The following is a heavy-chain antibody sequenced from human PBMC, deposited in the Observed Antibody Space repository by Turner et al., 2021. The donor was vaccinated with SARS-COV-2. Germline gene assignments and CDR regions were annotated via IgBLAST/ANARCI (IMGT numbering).Heavy chain of an antibody. V-gene: IGHV3-30*04. D-gene: IGHD3-9*01. Sequence: QVQLVESGGGVVQPGRSLRLSCAASGFTFNNYAFHWVRQAPGKGLEWLSVISDDGGNTYFADSLKDRFTISRDNSKNTLYLQMNSLRAEDTAVYYCARDLRRYATAAFDVWGQGTMVTVSS. CDR2: ISDDGGNT. J-gene: IGHJ3*01. CDR3: ARDLRRYATAAFDV. CDR1: GFTFNNYA.